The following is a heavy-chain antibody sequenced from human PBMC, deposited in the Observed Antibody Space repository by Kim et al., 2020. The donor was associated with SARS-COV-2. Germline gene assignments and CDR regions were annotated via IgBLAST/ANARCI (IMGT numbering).Heavy chain of an antibody. CDR1: GGTFSSYA. J-gene: IGHJ4*02. Sequence: SVKVSCKASGGTFSSYAISWVRQAPGQGLEWMGRIIPILGIANYAQKFQGRVTITADKSTSTAYMELSSLRSEDTAVYYCARDLPGPGYSRSNYFDYWGQGTLVTVSS. V-gene: IGHV1-69*04. CDR3: ARDLPGPGYSRSNYFDY. D-gene: IGHD3-22*01. CDR2: IIPILGIA.